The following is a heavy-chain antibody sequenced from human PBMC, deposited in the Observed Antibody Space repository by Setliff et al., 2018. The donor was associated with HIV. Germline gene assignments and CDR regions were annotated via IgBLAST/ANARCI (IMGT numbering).Heavy chain of an antibody. D-gene: IGHD3-3*01. CDR3: AREPTGDFWSGYSSRGLDY. Sequence: SVKVSCKASGGTFTNFAFSWVRQAPGQGLEWMGRIIPIFGKASYAQKFQDRVTIYADKSTNTAYMELSRLTSDDTAFYYCAREPTGDFWSGYSSRGLDYWGQGTLVTVSS. CDR2: IIPIFGKA. CDR1: GGTFTNFA. V-gene: IGHV1-69*04. J-gene: IGHJ4*02.